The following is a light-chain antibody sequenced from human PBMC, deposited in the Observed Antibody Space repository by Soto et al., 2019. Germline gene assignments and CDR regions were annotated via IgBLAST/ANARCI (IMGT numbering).Light chain of an antibody. Sequence: DIEITQSPSTLSASVGDRVTLTCRASQSISSWLAWYQQKPGKAPKLLIYDASSLESGVPSRLSGSGSGTEFTLPIRSLKPDDFATSYCQQYNSYPLFGQGTRLEI. CDR1: QSISSW. CDR3: QQYNSYPL. V-gene: IGKV1-5*01. J-gene: IGKJ5*01. CDR2: DAS.